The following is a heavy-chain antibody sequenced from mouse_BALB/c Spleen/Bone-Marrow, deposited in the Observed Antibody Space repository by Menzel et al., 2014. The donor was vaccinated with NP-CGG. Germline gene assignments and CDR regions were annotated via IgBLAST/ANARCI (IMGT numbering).Heavy chain of an antibody. Sequence: EVQLVESGGGLVKPGGSLKLSCAASGFTFSDYYMYWVRQTPEKRLEWVATISDGGSYTYYPDCVKGRFTISRDNAKNNLYLRMSSLKSEDTAMYYCVLRWFAYWGQGTLVTVSA. CDR3: VLRWFAY. CDR1: GFTFSDYY. D-gene: IGHD1-1*01. V-gene: IGHV5-4*02. J-gene: IGHJ3*01. CDR2: ISDGGSYT.